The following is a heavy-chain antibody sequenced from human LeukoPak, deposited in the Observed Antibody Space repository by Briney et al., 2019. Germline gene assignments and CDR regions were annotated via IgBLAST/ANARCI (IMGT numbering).Heavy chain of an antibody. Sequence: ASVKVSCKASGNTFTGYYIHWVRQAPGQGLEWMGWINPNSGDTNYAQEFQGRVTMTRDTSVSTAYMELRLRSDDTAVYYCARSRNSHDYGDYYFDCWGQGTLVTVSS. CDR1: GNTFTGYY. J-gene: IGHJ4*02. CDR2: INPNSGDT. V-gene: IGHV1-2*02. CDR3: ARSRNSHDYGDYYFDC. D-gene: IGHD4-17*01.